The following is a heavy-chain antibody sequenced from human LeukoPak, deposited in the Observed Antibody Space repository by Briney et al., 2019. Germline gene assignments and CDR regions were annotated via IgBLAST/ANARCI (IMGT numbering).Heavy chain of an antibody. J-gene: IGHJ4*02. V-gene: IGHV4-59*01. CDR2: IYYTGST. CDR1: GGSIDSYY. CDR3: ARVCQSAEYYFDY. Sequence: SETLSLTCTVSGGSIDSYYWSWIRQPPGKGLEWIGYIYYTGSTEYHPSLKSRVTISLDTSKNQFSLKLTSVTAADTAVYYCARVCQSAEYYFDYWGQGNLVSVSS.